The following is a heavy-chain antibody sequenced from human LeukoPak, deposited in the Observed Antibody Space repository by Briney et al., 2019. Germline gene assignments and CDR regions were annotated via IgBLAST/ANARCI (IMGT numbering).Heavy chain of an antibody. J-gene: IGHJ4*02. CDR1: GYTFTNYG. CDR2: ISGYQGST. CDR3: ARSDLGTITAGPFNH. V-gene: IGHV1-18*01. Sequence: ASVKASCKASGYTFTNYGITWVRPAPGQGLEWMGWISGYQGSTKYAQNFQGRVTMTIDTSTSTAYMDLRSLRSDDTAIYFCARSDLGTITAGPFNHWGQGTLVAVSS. D-gene: IGHD5-24*01.